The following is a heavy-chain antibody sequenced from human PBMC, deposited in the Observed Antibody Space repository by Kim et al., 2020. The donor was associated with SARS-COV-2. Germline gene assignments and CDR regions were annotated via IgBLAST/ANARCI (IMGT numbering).Heavy chain of an antibody. J-gene: IGHJ4*02. Sequence: NPSLRSRVTITVDTSKNQFSRKLSSVTAADTAVDYCARGSTVRGVTYFDYWGQGTLVTVSS. V-gene: IGHV4-34*01. D-gene: IGHD3-10*01. CDR3: ARGSTVRGVTYFDY.